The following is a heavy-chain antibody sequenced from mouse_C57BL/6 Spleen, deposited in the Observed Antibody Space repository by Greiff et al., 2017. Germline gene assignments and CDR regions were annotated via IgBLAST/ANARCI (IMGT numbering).Heavy chain of an antibody. J-gene: IGHJ4*01. CDR2: IHPSDSDT. CDR1: GYTFTSYW. CDR3: EMWDDYDGGAMDY. Sequence: VQLQQSGAELVKPGASVKVSCTASGYTFTSYWMHWVKQSPGQGLEWLGRIHPSDSDTNYNQKFKGKATLTIDKSSSTAYMQLSSLTSEDTEVYYCEMWDDYDGGAMDYWGQGTSVTVSS. V-gene: IGHV1-74*01. D-gene: IGHD2-4*01.